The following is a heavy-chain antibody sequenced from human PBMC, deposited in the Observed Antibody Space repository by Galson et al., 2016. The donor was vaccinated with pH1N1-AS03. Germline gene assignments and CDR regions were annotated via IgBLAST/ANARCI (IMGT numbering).Heavy chain of an antibody. D-gene: IGHD4-17*01. J-gene: IGHJ4*02. CDR3: TKEGYGDYFDY. CDR1: GFTFRYAW. CDR2: IKSKTDGGTT. Sequence: SLRLSCAASGFTFRYAWMSWVRQAPGKGLERVGRIKSKTDGGTTDFAAPVEGRFTIPRDDSKNMLYLQMNSLKTEDSAMYYCTKEGYGDYFDYWGQGTLVTVSS. V-gene: IGHV3-15*01.